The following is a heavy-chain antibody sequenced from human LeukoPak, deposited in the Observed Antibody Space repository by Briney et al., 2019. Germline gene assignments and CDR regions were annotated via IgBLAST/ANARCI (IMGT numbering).Heavy chain of an antibody. CDR1: GGSISSSIYY. CDR3: ARVRSGGLDY. Sequence: SETLSLTCIVSGGSISSSIYYWAWVRQPPGTGLEWIGTVFYNGATQYSPSLKSRVTISVDTSKNQFSLKVNSVTAADTAVYYCARVRSGGLDYWGQGTLVTVSS. CDR2: VFYNGAT. V-gene: IGHV4-39*07. D-gene: IGHD3-16*01. J-gene: IGHJ4*02.